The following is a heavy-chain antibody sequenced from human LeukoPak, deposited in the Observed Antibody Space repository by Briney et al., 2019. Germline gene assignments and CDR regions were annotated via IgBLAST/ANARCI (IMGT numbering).Heavy chain of an antibody. J-gene: IGHJ5*02. CDR2: IHSDGST. V-gene: IGHV3-53*01. Sequence: PGGSLRLSCAASGLTVSTNYMTWVRQAPGKGLEWVSIIHSDGSTYYADSVKGRFTISRDNYKNTLYLQMNSLRAEDTAVYYCATSIAARNWFDPWGQGTLVTVSS. D-gene: IGHD6-6*01. CDR1: GLTVSTNY. CDR3: ATSIAARNWFDP.